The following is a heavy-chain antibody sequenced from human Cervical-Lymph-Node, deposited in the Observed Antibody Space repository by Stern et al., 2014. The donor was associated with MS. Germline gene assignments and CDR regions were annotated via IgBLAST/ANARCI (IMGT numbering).Heavy chain of an antibody. D-gene: IGHD6-19*01. CDR2: ISSSSSYI. CDR3: ARDTEPIAVASFDY. CDR1: GFTFSSYS. V-gene: IGHV3-21*01. J-gene: IGHJ4*02. Sequence: EVQLVESGGGLVKPGGSLRLSCAASGFTFSSYSMNWVRQAPGKGLEWVSSISSSSSYIYYADSVKGRFTISRDNAKNSLYLQMNSLRAEDTAVYYCARDTEPIAVASFDYWGQGTLVTVSS.